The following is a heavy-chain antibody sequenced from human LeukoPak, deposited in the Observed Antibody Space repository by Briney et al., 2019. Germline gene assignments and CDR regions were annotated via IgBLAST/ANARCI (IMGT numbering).Heavy chain of an antibody. Sequence: SETLSLTCTVSGGFTIYYWSWIRQPPGKGLEWIGYINYSGSTSYNPSLKSRVTISVDTSRDQFSLKLTSVTAADTAVYYCARLNGGRWGQGTLVTVSS. CDR2: INYSGST. V-gene: IGHV4-59*08. J-gene: IGHJ4*02. CDR3: ARLNGGR. D-gene: IGHD7-27*01. CDR1: GGFTIYY.